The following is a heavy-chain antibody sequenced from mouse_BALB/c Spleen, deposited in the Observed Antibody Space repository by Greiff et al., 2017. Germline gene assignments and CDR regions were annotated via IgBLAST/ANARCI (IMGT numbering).Heavy chain of an antibody. Sequence: VQLQQSGAELMKPGASVKISCKATGYTFSSYWIEWVKQRPGHGLEWIGEILPGSGSTNYNEKFKGKATFTADTSSNTAYMQLSSLTSEDSAVYYCARGRAFTVADYWGQGTTLTVSS. CDR3: ARGRAFTVADY. J-gene: IGHJ2*01. CDR2: ILPGSGST. CDR1: GYTFSSYW. D-gene: IGHD1-1*01. V-gene: IGHV1-9*01.